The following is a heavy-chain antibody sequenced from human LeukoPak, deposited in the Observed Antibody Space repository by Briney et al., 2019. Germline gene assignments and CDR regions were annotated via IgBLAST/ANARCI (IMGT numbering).Heavy chain of an antibody. J-gene: IGHJ6*03. Sequence: ASVKVSCKASGYTFTSYDINWVRQATGQGLEWMGWMNPNSGNTDYAQKFQGRVTITRNTSISTAYMELSSLRSEDTAVYYCARHVVGAAAGRLAYYYMDVWLKATTVTISS. CDR1: GYTFTSYD. CDR3: ARHVVGAAAGRLAYYYMDV. D-gene: IGHD6-13*01. CDR2: MNPNSGNT. V-gene: IGHV1-8*03.